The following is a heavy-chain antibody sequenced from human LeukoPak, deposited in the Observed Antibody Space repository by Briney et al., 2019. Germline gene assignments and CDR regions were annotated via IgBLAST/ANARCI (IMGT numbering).Heavy chain of an antibody. V-gene: IGHV4-59*08. CDR1: GGSIKSYY. J-gene: IGHJ4*02. CDR2: IYYSGST. CDR3: ARLDYYASGFFEY. D-gene: IGHD3-10*01. Sequence: SETLSLTCTVSGGSIKSYYWSWIRKPPGKGLEWIGYIYYSGSTNYNPSLKSRVTISVDTSKNQFSLKLSSVTATDTAVYYCARLDYYASGFFEYWGRGTLVTVSS.